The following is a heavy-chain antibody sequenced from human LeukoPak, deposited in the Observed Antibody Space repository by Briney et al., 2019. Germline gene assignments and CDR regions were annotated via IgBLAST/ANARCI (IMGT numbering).Heavy chain of an antibody. V-gene: IGHV1-2*02. CDR3: VRENIVATRWFDP. J-gene: IGHJ5*02. CDR1: GYTFTDHF. CDR2: VNSNTGAA. Sequence: ASVKLFCKASGYTFTDHFLHWVRQAPGQGLEWMGWVNSNTGAAQYAQKFQGRVTMTRDTSITTSYMDLSRLTSDDTAVYFCVRENIVATRWFDPWGQGTLVTVSS. D-gene: IGHD5-12*01.